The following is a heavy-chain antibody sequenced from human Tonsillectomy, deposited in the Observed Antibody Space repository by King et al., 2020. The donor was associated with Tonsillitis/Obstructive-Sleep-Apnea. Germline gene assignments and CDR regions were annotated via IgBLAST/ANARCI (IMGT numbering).Heavy chain of an antibody. V-gene: IGHV3-48*02. CDR3: ARDGERLHPTNWFDP. CDR2: MSSSMSTI. D-gene: IGHD4-11*01. J-gene: IGHJ5*02. Sequence: SWVCLVQPGGSLRLSCAASGFTFSSYSMNWVRQAHGKGLEWASYMSSSMSTIYYADSVKGRFTISRDNAKNSLYLQMNSLRDEDTAVYYCARDGERLHPTNWFDPWGQGTLVTVSS. CDR1: GFTFSSYS.